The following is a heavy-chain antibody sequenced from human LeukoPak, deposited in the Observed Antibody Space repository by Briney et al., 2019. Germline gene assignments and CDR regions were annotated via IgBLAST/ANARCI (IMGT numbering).Heavy chain of an antibody. CDR1: GFTFSNYW. J-gene: IGHJ4*02. Sequence: GGSLRLSCAASGFTFSNYWMHWVRQAPGKGLLWVSRINTDGSSTSYADSVKGRFTISRDNAKNSLYLQMNSLRAEDTAVYYCARGSYGSGDYWGQGTLVTVSS. D-gene: IGHD3-10*01. CDR3: ARGSYGSGDY. V-gene: IGHV3-74*01. CDR2: INTDGSST.